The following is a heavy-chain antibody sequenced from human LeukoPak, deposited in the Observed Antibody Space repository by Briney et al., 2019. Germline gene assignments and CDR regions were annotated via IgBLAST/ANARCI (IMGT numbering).Heavy chain of an antibody. Sequence: KPSETLSLTCTVSGDSISGYYWAWIRQPAGKGLEWIGHIYAPGSSNYSPSFKSRVTMSIDMSNNQFSLRSNSVTAADTAMYYCARDLEDFDSPANDYWGQGTHVIVSP. CDR2: IYAPGSS. J-gene: IGHJ4*02. CDR3: ARDLEDFDSPANDY. CDR1: GDSISGYY. D-gene: IGHD2-15*01. V-gene: IGHV4-4*07.